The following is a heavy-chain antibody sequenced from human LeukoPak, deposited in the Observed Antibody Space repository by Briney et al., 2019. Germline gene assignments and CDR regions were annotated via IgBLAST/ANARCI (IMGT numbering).Heavy chain of an antibody. V-gene: IGHV1-2*06. D-gene: IGHD3-10*01. CDR1: GYTFTGYY. Sequence: GASVKVSCKASGYTFTGYYMHWVRQAPGQGLEWMGRINPNSGGTNYAQKFQGRVTMTRDTFISTAYMELSRLRSDDTAVYYCAREVEVNYYGSGSYLLGWFDPWGQGTLVTVSS. CDR3: AREVEVNYYGSGSYLLGWFDP. J-gene: IGHJ5*02. CDR2: INPNSGGT.